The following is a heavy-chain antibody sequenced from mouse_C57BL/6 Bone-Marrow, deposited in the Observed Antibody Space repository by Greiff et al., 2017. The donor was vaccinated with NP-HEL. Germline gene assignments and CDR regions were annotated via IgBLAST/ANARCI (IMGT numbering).Heavy chain of an antibody. CDR3: ARSIDSNYYIDY. CDR1: GYTFTSYW. V-gene: IGHV1-72*01. CDR2: FDPHCGGI. D-gene: IGHD2-5*01. Sequence: QVQLQQPGAELVKPGASVKLSCKASGYTFTSYWMHWVKQRPGRGLEWIGRFDPHCGGIKYNEKFKCKSTLTVDKSSSTAYMQLSSLKSEDSALYYCARSIDSNYYIDYWGQVATLTGSS. J-gene: IGHJ2*01.